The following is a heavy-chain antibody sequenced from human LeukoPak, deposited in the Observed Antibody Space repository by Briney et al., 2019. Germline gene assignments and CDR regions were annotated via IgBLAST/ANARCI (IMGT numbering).Heavy chain of an antibody. Sequence: GGSLRLSCAASGFTFSSYAMHWVRPAPGKGLEYDSAICSNGGNTYYANSVKGRFTISRDNSKNTLYLQMGSLRSEDMAVYYCARAGYSSTWYSIRLDYWGQGTLVTVSS. J-gene: IGHJ4*02. CDR3: ARAGYSSTWYSIRLDY. CDR2: ICSNGGNT. V-gene: IGHV3-64*01. D-gene: IGHD6-13*01. CDR1: GFTFSSYA.